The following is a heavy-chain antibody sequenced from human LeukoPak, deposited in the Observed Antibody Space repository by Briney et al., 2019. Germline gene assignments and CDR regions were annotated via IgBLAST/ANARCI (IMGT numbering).Heavy chain of an antibody. Sequence: PGGSLRLSCAASGFNLNSYMLNWVRQAPGKGLEWVSSISSTGSYIYHADSVKGRFTISRDNPGNVVYLQMDSLRAEDTAVYYCARGNSAGWYEYMDVWGKGTTVIVSS. CDR3: ARGNSAGWYEYMDV. CDR2: ISSTGSYI. J-gene: IGHJ6*03. V-gene: IGHV3-21*01. CDR1: GFNLNSYM. D-gene: IGHD6-19*01.